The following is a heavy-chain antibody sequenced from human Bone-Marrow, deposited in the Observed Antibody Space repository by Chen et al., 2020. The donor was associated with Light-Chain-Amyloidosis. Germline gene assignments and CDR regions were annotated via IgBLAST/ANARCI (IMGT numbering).Heavy chain of an antibody. CDR1: GFNFSSFG. Sequence: EVQLVESGGGLVQPGGSLRLSCATSGFNFSSFGMRWVRQAPGKGLEWVSTVSGSTVSTYYAGAVKGRCIISRDNSKSTLYLQMNSLRAGDTAVYFCTRNGGYFDFWGQGSLVTVSS. V-gene: IGHV3-23*04. J-gene: IGHJ4*02. CDR3: TRNGGYFDF. D-gene: IGHD3-10*01. CDR2: VSGSTVST.